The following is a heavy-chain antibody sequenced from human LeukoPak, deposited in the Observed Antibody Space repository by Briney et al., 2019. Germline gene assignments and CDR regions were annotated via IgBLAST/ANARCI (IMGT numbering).Heavy chain of an antibody. J-gene: IGHJ4*02. Sequence: PSETLSLTCAVSGGSISSSNWWSWVRQPPGKGLEWIGEIYHRGSTNYNPSLKSRVTISVDKSKNQFSLKLSSVTAADTAVYYCARAKDYYDSSGPGDYWGQGTLVTVSS. V-gene: IGHV4-4*02. CDR3: ARAKDYYDSSGPGDY. D-gene: IGHD3-22*01. CDR2: IYHRGST. CDR1: GGSISSSNW.